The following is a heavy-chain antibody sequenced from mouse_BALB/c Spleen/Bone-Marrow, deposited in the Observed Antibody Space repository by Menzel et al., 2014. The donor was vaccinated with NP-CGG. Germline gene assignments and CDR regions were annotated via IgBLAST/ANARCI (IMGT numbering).Heavy chain of an antibody. D-gene: IGHD4-1*01. V-gene: IGHV5-4*02. Sequence: DVMLVESGGGLVKPGASLKLSCAASGFTFSDSYMHWVRQTPEKSLEWVATISDGGSYTYYPDSVKGRFTISRDNAKNNLYLQMSSLKSEDTAMYYCANWAYWGQGTLVTVSA. CDR2: ISDGGSYT. CDR3: ANWAY. J-gene: IGHJ3*01. CDR1: GFTFSDSY.